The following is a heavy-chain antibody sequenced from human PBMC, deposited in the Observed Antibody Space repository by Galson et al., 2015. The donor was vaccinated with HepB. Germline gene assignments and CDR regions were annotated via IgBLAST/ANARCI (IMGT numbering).Heavy chain of an antibody. CDR3: ARGNIGGDYY. V-gene: IGHV4-61*01. CDR1: GGSISSSSYY. J-gene: IGHJ4*02. Sequence: SETLSLTCTVSGGSISSSSYYWSWIRQPPGKGLEWIGYIYYSGSTNYNPSLKSRVTISVDTSKNQFSLKLSSVTAADTAVYYCARGNIGGDYYWGQGTLVTVSS. CDR2: IYYSGST. D-gene: IGHD1-26*01.